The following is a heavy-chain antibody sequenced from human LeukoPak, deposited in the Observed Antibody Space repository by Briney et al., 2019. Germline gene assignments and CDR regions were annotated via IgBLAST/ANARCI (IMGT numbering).Heavy chain of an antibody. CDR1: GGSISSYY. Sequence: SETLSLTCTVSGGSISSYYWSWIRQPPGKGLEWIGYIYYSGSTNYNPSLKSRVTISVDTSKNQFSLKLSSVTAADTAVYYCARAPTYYDFWSGLGRFWFDPWGQGTLVTASS. CDR3: ARAPTYYDFWSGLGRFWFDP. J-gene: IGHJ5*02. CDR2: IYYSGST. V-gene: IGHV4-59*01. D-gene: IGHD3-3*01.